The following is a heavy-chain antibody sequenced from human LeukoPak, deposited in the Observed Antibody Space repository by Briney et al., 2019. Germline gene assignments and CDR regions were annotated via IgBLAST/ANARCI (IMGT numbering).Heavy chain of an antibody. CDR1: GGSISSYY. Sequence: PSETLSLTCTVSGGSISSYYWSWIRQPPGKGLEWIGSISYSGSTYYNPSLKSRVTISVDTSKNQFSLKLSSVTAADTAVYYCARLTLYSGSPLGDYWGQGTLVTVSS. CDR3: ARLTLYSGSPLGDY. J-gene: IGHJ4*02. D-gene: IGHD1-26*01. CDR2: ISYSGST. V-gene: IGHV4-59*05.